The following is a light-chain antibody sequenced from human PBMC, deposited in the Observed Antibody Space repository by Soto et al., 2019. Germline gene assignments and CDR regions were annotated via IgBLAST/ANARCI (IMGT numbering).Light chain of an antibody. CDR3: SSNTDSSNYV. CDR1: SSDLAIYNY. Sequence: QSVLTQPASVSGSPGQSITVSCTGTSSDLAIYNYVSWYQQQPGKAPKLMIYQVTNRPSGVSNRFSGSRSGNTASLTISGLQAEDEADYYCSSNTDSSNYVFXTGTKVTV. V-gene: IGLV2-14*01. J-gene: IGLJ1*01. CDR2: QVT.